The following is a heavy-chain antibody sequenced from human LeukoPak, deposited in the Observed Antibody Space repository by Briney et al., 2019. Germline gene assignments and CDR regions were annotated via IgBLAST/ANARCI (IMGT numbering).Heavy chain of an antibody. J-gene: IGHJ5*02. CDR3: ATYYYDSSGHRSWFDP. CDR1: GGSISSGGYY. CDR2: IYYSGST. D-gene: IGHD3-22*01. Sequence: SETLSLTCTDSGGSISSGGYYWSWIRQHPGKGLEWIGYIYYSGSTYYNPSLKSRVTISVDTSKNQFSLKLSSVTAADTAVYYCATYYYDSSGHRSWFDPWGQGTLVTVSS. V-gene: IGHV4-31*03.